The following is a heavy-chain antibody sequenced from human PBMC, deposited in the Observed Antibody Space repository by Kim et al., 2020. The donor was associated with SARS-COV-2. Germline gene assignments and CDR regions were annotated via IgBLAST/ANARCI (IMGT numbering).Heavy chain of an antibody. Sequence: NYAQKLQGRVNMTTDTSTSTAYLELRSLRSDDTAVYYCARSGWATDYFDYWGQGTLVTVSS. CDR3: ARSGWATDYFDY. V-gene: IGHV1-18*01. D-gene: IGHD6-19*01. J-gene: IGHJ4*02.